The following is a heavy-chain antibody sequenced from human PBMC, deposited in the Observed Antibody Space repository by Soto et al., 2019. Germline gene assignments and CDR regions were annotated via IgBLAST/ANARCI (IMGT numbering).Heavy chain of an antibody. CDR3: AKATYYDYVWGSYRYSYFDY. CDR2: ISGSGGST. Sequence: EVQLLESGGGLVQPGGSLRLSCAASGFTFSSYAMSWVRQAPGKGLEWVSAISGSGGSTYYADPVKGRFTISRNNSKNTLYLQINSLRAEDTAVYYCAKATYYDYVWGSYRYSYFDYWGQGTLVTVSS. V-gene: IGHV3-23*01. J-gene: IGHJ4*02. D-gene: IGHD3-16*02. CDR1: GFTFSSYA.